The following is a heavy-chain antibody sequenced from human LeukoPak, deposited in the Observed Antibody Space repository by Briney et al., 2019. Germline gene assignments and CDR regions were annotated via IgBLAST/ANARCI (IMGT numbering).Heavy chain of an antibody. CDR1: GGSISSSSCY. V-gene: IGHV4-39*07. CDR2: IYYSGST. CDR3: ARDTSHPEKGVGASDY. D-gene: IGHD1-26*01. J-gene: IGHJ4*02. Sequence: SETLSLTCTVSGGSISSSSCYWGWIRQPPGKGLEWIGSIYYSGSTYYNPSLKSRVTISVDTSKNQFSLKLSSVTAADTAVYYCARDTSHPEKGVGASDYWGQGTLVTVSS.